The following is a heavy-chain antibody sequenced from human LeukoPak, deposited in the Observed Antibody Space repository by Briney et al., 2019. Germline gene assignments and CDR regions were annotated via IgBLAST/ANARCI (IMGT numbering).Heavy chain of an antibody. Sequence: GASVKVSCKASGYTFTSYAMHWVRQATGQRLEWMGWINAGNGNTKYSQKFQGRVTITRDTSASTAYMELSSLRSEDTAVYYCARAQEPLYYYGSGSYWPPFQHWGQGTLVTVSS. CDR2: INAGNGNT. V-gene: IGHV1-3*01. CDR3: ARAQEPLYYYGSGSYWPPFQH. D-gene: IGHD3-10*01. J-gene: IGHJ1*01. CDR1: GYTFTSYA.